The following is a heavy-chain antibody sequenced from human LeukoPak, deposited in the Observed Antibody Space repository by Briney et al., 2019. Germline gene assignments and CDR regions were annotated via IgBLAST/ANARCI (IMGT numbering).Heavy chain of an antibody. J-gene: IGHJ4*02. CDR1: GFTFNNAW. Sequence: PGGSLRLSCAASGFTFNNAWMSWVRQAPGEGLEWVGRIKSKSDGGTTDYAAPVKGRFTISRDDSENTLHLQMNSLKTEDTAVYYCTTAYCGGDCYTASFDYWGQGTLVTVSS. CDR3: TTAYCGGDCYTASFDY. D-gene: IGHD2-21*02. CDR2: IKSKSDGGTT. V-gene: IGHV3-15*01.